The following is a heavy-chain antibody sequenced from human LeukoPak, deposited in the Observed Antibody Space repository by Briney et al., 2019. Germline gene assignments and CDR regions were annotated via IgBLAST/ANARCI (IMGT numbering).Heavy chain of an antibody. J-gene: IGHJ4*02. D-gene: IGHD5-18*01. CDR1: GFTFSSYG. V-gene: IGHV3-30*03. CDR2: ISYDGTNK. Sequence: GGSLRLSCAASGFTFSSYGMHSVRQAPGKGLEWVAVISYDGTNKNYADSVKGRFTISRDNAKNSLYLQRNSLRAEDTAVYYCARVGAGDTAMVIEYWGQGTLVTVSS. CDR3: ARVGAGDTAMVIEY.